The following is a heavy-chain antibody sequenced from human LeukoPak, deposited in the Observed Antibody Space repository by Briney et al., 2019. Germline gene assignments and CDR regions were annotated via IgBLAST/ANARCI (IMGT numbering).Heavy chain of an antibody. Sequence: SETLSLTCTVSGGSISGSSYYWNWIRQPAGKGLEWIGRMYTSGSTNYNPSLKSRVTVSVDTSKNQFSLKLSFVTAADTAVYYCARGVWFGSAFDIWGQGTMVTVSS. CDR1: GGSISGSSYY. CDR3: ARGVWFGSAFDI. D-gene: IGHD3-10*01. CDR2: MYTSGST. J-gene: IGHJ3*02. V-gene: IGHV4-61*02.